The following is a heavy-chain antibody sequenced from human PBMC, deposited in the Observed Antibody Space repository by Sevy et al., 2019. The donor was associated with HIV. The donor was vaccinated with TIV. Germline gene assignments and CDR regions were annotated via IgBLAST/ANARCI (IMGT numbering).Heavy chain of an antibody. CDR2: ITPNNGHT. V-gene: IGHV1-18*01. CDR1: GYTFTYYH. D-gene: IGHD1-26*01. J-gene: IGHJ1*01. CDR3: ARAPSGSQGPGQYFHH. Sequence: ASVNVSCKASGYTFTYYHITWVRQAPGQGFEWMGWITPNNGHTNIAQRLQGRVTMTTDTSTSTAYLELRSLTSDDTAVYYCARAPSGSQGPGQYFHHWGQGTLVTVSS.